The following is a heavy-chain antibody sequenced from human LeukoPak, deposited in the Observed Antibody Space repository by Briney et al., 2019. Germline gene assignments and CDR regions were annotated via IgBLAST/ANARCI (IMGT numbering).Heavy chain of an antibody. D-gene: IGHD6-19*01. CDR1: GFTFSIYG. V-gene: IGHV3-33*01. CDR3: ARVGYNSGWYEY. CDR2: IWQDGTNI. J-gene: IGHJ4*02. Sequence: PGTSLRLSCAASGFTFSIYGMHWVRQAPGKGLEWVAVIWQDGTNIRYADSVKGRFTISRDNSKNTLYLQMNRLRAKDTAVYYCARVGYNSGWYEYWGQGTLVTVAS.